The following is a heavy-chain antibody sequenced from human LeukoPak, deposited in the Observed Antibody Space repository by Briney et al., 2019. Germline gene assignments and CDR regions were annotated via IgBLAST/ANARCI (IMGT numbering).Heavy chain of an antibody. CDR3: ARENTMVRGVTLYYFDY. CDR2: IWYDGSKE. CDR1: GFSFSSYG. V-gene: IGHV3-33*01. J-gene: IGHJ4*02. D-gene: IGHD3-10*01. Sequence: GGSLRLSCAASGFSFSSYGMHWVRQAPGKGLEWVAVIWYDGSKEYYADCVKGRFTISRDNSKNTLYLQMNSLRAEDTAVYYCARENTMVRGVTLYYFDYWGQGTLVTVSS.